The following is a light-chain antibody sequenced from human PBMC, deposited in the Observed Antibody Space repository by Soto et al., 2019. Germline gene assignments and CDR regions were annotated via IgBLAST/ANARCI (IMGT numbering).Light chain of an antibody. CDR1: SSDVGGYNY. CDR3: TSYAGGNNV. Sequence: QSALTQPPSASGSPGQSVTISCTGTSSDVGGYNYVSWYQQHPGKVPKLMVYEVNQRPSGVPERFSGSKSGNTASLTVSGLQAEDEADYYCTSYAGGNNVFGTGTKLTVL. J-gene: IGLJ1*01. CDR2: EVN. V-gene: IGLV2-8*01.